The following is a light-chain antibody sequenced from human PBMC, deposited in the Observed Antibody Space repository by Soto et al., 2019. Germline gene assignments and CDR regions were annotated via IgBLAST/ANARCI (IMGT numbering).Light chain of an antibody. Sequence: EIVFTQSASTLSLSPGXRATLSXXASQSVSSNLAWYQQTPGQAPRLLIYGASTRATGIPARFSGGGSGTEFTLTISSLQSEDFAVYYCQQYDNWPLTFGGGTKVDI. CDR3: QQYDNWPLT. V-gene: IGKV3-15*01. CDR1: QSVSSN. CDR2: GAS. J-gene: IGKJ4*01.